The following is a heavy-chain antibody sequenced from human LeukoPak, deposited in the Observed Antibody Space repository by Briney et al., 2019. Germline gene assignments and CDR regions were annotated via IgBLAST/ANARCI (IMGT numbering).Heavy chain of an antibody. J-gene: IGHJ4*02. CDR3: ARVQRGVRSPTDY. CDR2: ISGSGGTT. V-gene: IGHV3-23*01. D-gene: IGHD4-17*01. CDR1: GFTFSSYA. Sequence: PGASLRLSCAASGFTFSSYAMSCVRQAPGRGLEWVSTISGSGGTTYYADSVKGRFTISRDNSKSTLYLQMNSLRAEDTAVYYCARVQRGVRSPTDYWGQGTLVTVSS.